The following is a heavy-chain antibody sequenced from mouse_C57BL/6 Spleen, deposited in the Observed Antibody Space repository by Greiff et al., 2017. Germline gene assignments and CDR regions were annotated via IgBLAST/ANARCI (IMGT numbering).Heavy chain of an antibody. CDR2: IYPGDGDT. V-gene: IGHV1-82*01. J-gene: IGHJ1*03. CDR1: GYAFSSSW. CDR3: ARAGPDV. Sequence: VQLQQSGPELVKPGASVKISCKASGYAFSSSWMNWVKQRPGKGLEWIGRIYPGDGDTNYNGKFKGKATLTADKSSSTAYMQLSSLTSEDSAVYFCARAGPDVWGTGTTVTVSS.